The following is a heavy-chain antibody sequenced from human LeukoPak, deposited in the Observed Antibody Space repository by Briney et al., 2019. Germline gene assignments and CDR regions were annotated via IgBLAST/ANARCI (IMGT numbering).Heavy chain of an antibody. J-gene: IGHJ4*02. Sequence: GGSLRLSCAASGFTFSSYAMSWVRQAPGKGLEWVSSISSGSSYIYYADSVKGRFTISRDNAKNSLYLQMNSLRAEDTAVYYCASPRIAAAGTLMVDYWGQGTLVTVSS. CDR1: GFTFSSYA. CDR3: ASPRIAAAGTLMVDY. D-gene: IGHD6-13*01. V-gene: IGHV3-21*01. CDR2: ISSGSSYI.